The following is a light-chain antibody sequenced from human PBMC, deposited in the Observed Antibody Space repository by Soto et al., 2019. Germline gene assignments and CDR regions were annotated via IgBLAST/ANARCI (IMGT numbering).Light chain of an antibody. CDR3: KHYNSYPVT. CDR1: QTISSL. V-gene: IGKV1-5*03. CDR2: RAS. Sequence: DIQITQPPSTLSGYVRPRVNITCSSSQTISSLLAWYQQKPGKAPKLLIYRASSLGSGVPSRFSGSGSGTEFTLTISSLQTDDFATYYCKHYNSYPVTFGKGTKVDIK. J-gene: IGKJ1*01.